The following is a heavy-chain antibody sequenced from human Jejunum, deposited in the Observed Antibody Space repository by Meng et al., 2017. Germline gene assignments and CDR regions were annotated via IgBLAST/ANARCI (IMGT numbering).Heavy chain of an antibody. Sequence: GESLKISCTASGFTVSNAWMSWVRQTPGKGLEWVGRIKSKTDGGITDYAAPVKGRFTVSRDDSKNTLFLQLNSLKAEDTAVYYCTKDNGYIQQWGPGTLVTVSS. J-gene: IGHJ1*01. CDR1: GFTVSNAW. V-gene: IGHV3-15*01. CDR2: IKSKTDGGIT. CDR3: TKDNGYIQQ.